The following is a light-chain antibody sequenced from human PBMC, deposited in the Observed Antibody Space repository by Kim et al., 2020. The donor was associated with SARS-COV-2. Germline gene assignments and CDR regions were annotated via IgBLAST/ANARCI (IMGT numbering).Light chain of an antibody. CDR3: QQRSDGNT. J-gene: IGKJ2*01. CDR1: QSVSSS. Sequence: LSLSPGDSGTRPCSASQSVSSSLAWYQQKPGQAPKLLIYDASNRATGIPARFSGSGSGTDFTLTISSLEPEDFAVYYCQQRSDGNTFGQGTKLEIK. V-gene: IGKV3-11*01. CDR2: DAS.